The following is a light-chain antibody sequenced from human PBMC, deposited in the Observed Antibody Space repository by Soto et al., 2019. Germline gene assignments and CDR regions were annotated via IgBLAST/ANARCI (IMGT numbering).Light chain of an antibody. V-gene: IGKV1-5*01. CDR1: QNINMW. CDR3: QQRNVWPPIT. J-gene: IGKJ5*01. Sequence: DIQMTQSPSTLSASVGDRVTITCRASQNINMWLAWYQQKPGKAPKLLIYDASSLQSGVPSRFGGSGSGTDFTLTITSLLPDDCATYYCQQRNVWPPITFGQGTRLEIK. CDR2: DAS.